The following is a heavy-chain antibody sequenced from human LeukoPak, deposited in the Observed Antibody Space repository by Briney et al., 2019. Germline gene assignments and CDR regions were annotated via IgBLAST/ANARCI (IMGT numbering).Heavy chain of an antibody. CDR3: ARSELYDSSGYYYEYGMDV. Sequence: SETLSLTCTVSGGSISSYYWSWIRQPPGKGLEWIGYISYSGSTNYNPSLKSRDTISVDTSKNQFSLKLSSVTAADTAVYYCARSELYDSSGYYYEYGMDVWGQGTTVTVSS. CDR1: GGSISSYY. CDR2: ISYSGST. D-gene: IGHD3-22*01. J-gene: IGHJ6*02. V-gene: IGHV4-59*12.